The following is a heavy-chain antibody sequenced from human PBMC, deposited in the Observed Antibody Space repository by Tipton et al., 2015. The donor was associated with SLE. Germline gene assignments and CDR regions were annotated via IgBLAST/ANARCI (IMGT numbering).Heavy chain of an antibody. J-gene: IGHJ4*02. CDR2: ISYDGSNK. D-gene: IGHD2-8*01. Sequence: SLRLSCAASGFTFSSYAMHWVRQAPGKGLEWVAVISYDGSNKYYADSVKGRFTISRDNSKNTLYLQMNSLRAEDTAVYYCAKGQWGFDYWGQGTLVTVSS. CDR1: GFTFSSYA. CDR3: AKGQWGFDY. V-gene: IGHV3-30*04.